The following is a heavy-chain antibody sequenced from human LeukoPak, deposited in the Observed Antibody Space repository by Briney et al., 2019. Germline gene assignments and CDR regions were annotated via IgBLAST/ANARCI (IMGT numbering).Heavy chain of an antibody. CDR3: AREFTVTMVRGVTGKDAFDI. CDR2: IYYSGST. J-gene: IGHJ3*02. CDR1: GGSISSSSYY. D-gene: IGHD3-10*01. V-gene: IGHV4-39*02. Sequence: SETLSLICTVSGGSISSSSYYWGWIRQPPGKGLEWIGSIYYSGSTYYNPSLKSRVTISVDTSKNQFSLKLSSVTAADTAVYYCAREFTVTMVRGVTGKDAFDIWGQGTMVTVSS.